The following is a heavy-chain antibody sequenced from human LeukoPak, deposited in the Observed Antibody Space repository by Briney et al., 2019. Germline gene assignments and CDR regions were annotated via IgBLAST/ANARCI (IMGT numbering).Heavy chain of an antibody. CDR2: ISSSSTYI. D-gene: IGHD2-15*01. V-gene: IGHV3-21*01. CDR3: ARGYCSGGSCLLWPDY. J-gene: IGHJ4*02. CDR1: GFTFNTYS. Sequence: GGSLRLSCAASGFTFNTYSMKWVRQAPGKGLEWVSSISSSSTYIDYADSVKGRFTISRDNAKNSLSLQMNSLRAEDTAVYYCARGYCSGGSCLLWPDYWGQGTLVPVSS.